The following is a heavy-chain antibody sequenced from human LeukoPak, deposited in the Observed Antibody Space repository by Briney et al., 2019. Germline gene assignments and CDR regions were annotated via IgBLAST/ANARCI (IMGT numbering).Heavy chain of an antibody. CDR2: ISYDGSNK. J-gene: IGHJ4*02. CDR1: GFTFSSYA. D-gene: IGHD5-12*01. Sequence: GRSLRLSCAASGFTFSSYAMHWVRQAPGKGLEWVAVISYDGSNKYYADSVKGRFTISRDNSKNTLYLQMNSLRAEDTAVYYCARRPLGATIVFDYWGQGTLVTVSS. CDR3: ARRPLGATIVFDY. V-gene: IGHV3-30-3*01.